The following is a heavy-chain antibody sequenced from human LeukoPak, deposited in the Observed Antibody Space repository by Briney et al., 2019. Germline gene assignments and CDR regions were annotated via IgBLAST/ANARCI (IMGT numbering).Heavy chain of an antibody. CDR3: ARGRGYSGYDSDY. CDR2: IYPGDSDT. CDR1: GYGFRSYW. V-gene: IGHV5-51*01. D-gene: IGHD5-12*01. J-gene: IGHJ4*02. Sequence: GESLKISCKSSGYGFRSYWIGWVRQMPGKGLEWMGIIYPGDSDTRYSPSFQGQVTISADKSISTAYLQWSSLKASDTAMYYCARGRGYSGYDSDYWGQGTLVTVSS.